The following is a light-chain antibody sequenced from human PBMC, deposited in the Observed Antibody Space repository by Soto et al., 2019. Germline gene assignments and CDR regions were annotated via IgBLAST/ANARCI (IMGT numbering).Light chain of an antibody. CDR2: GAS. J-gene: IGKJ1*01. Sequence: EIVLTQSPGTLSLSPGERATLSCRASQSVSSSYLAWYQQKPGQAPRLLIYGASSRATGIPDRFSGSGSGTDFTLTISRLEPEDFAVHYCQQYGSSGTFGQGTKVEIK. CDR1: QSVSSSY. CDR3: QQYGSSGT. V-gene: IGKV3-20*01.